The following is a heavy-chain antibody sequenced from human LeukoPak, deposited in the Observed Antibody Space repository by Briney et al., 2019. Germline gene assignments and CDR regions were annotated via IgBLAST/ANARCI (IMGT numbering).Heavy chain of an antibody. CDR1: GYTLSGYY. CDR2: INPKSGGT. CDR3: TRDVDTEYIQY. V-gene: IGHV1-2*02. Sequence: GASVKVSCKASGYTLSGYYMHWVRQAPGQGLEWMGWINPKSGGTNYAQKFQGRVNMTRDTFINTAYMELSSLRSDDTAVYYCTRDVDTEYIQYWGQGTLVTVSS. D-gene: IGHD2/OR15-2a*01. J-gene: IGHJ1*01.